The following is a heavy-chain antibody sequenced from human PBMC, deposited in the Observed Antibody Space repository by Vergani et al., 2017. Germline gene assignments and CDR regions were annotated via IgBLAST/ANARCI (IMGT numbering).Heavy chain of an antibody. Sequence: VQLVESGGGVVQPGRSLRLSCAASGFTFSSYAMSWVRQAPGKGLEWVSAISGSGGSTYYADSVKGRFTISRDNSKNTLYLQMNSLRAEDTAVYYCAKDGYGDYVPFDYWGQGTLVTVSS. J-gene: IGHJ4*02. D-gene: IGHD4-17*01. CDR2: ISGSGGST. CDR3: AKDGYGDYVPFDY. V-gene: IGHV3-23*04. CDR1: GFTFSSYA.